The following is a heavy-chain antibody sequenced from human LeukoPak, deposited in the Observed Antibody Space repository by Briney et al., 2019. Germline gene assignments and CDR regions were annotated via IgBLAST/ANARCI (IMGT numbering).Heavy chain of an antibody. CDR3: AKNTQNYGGPLGY. V-gene: IGHV3-48*03. J-gene: IGHJ4*02. CDR2: ISSSGSTI. CDR1: GFTFSSYE. Sequence: PGGSLRLSCAASGFTFSSYEMNWVRQAPGKGLEWVSYISSSGSTIYYADSVKGRFTISRDNAKNSLYLQMNSLRAEDTAVYYCAKNTQNYGGPLGYWGQGTLVTVSS. D-gene: IGHD1-7*01.